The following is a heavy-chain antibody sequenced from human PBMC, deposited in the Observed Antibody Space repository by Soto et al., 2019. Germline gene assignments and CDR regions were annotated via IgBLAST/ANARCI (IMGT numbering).Heavy chain of an antibody. V-gene: IGHV4-4*07. Sequence: SETLSLTCSASGGSISPYYRSWIRQPAGKGLEWIASIYASRSPNYTPSLKSRVTMSAATSKNQFSLELTSVTAADTATYYCARGGILRVPTSTAFDYWGQGTLVTVSS. CDR3: ARGGILRVPTSTAFDY. CDR2: IYASRSP. CDR1: GGSISPYY. D-gene: IGHD2-8*01. J-gene: IGHJ4*03.